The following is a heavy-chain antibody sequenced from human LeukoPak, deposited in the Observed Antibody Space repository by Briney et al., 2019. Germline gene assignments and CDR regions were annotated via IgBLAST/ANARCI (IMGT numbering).Heavy chain of an antibody. D-gene: IGHD3-10*01. CDR3: ARGGVDYYGSGTYYLMYYFDY. Sequence: GGSLRLSCAASGFTVSSNYMSWVRQAPGKGLEWVSVISGSGGSTYYADSVKGRFTISRDNSKNTLYLQMNSLRAEDTAVYFCARGGVDYYGSGTYYLMYYFDYWGQGALVTVSS. V-gene: IGHV3-23*01. CDR2: ISGSGGST. CDR1: GFTVSSNY. J-gene: IGHJ4*02.